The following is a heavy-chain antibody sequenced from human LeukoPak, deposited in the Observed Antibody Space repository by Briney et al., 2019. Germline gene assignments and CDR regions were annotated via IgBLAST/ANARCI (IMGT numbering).Heavy chain of an antibody. V-gene: IGHV1-2*02. CDR1: GYTFTGYY. D-gene: IGHD3-22*01. Sequence: GASVEVSCKASGYTFTGYYMHWVRQAPGQGLEWMGWINPNSGGTNYAQKFQGRVTMTRDTSISTAYMELSRLRSDDTAVYYCARILEGTYYYDSSGKINWFDPWGQGTLVTVSS. J-gene: IGHJ5*02. CDR3: ARILEGTYYYDSSGKINWFDP. CDR2: INPNSGGT.